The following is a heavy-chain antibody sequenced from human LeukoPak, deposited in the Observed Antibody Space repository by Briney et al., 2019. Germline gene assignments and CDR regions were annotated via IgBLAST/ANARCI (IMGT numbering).Heavy chain of an antibody. J-gene: IGHJ4*02. D-gene: IGHD3-3*02. Sequence: PSETLSLTCAVYGGSFSGYYWSWIRQPPGKGLEWIGEINHSGSTNYNPSLKSQVTISVDTSKNQFSLKLSSVTAADTAVYYCARSSYAYRIFGVARGGGPFDYWGQGTLVTVSS. CDR3: ARSSYAYRIFGVARGGGPFDY. CDR2: INHSGST. CDR1: GGSFSGYY. V-gene: IGHV4-34*01.